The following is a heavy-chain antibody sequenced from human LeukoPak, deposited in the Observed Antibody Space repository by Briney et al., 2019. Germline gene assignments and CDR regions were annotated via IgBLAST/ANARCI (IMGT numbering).Heavy chain of an antibody. J-gene: IGHJ4*02. CDR1: GFTFDDYG. CDR2: INWNGGST. D-gene: IGHD2-2*01. Sequence: GGSLRLSCAASGFTFDDYGMSWVRRAPGKGLEWVSGINWNGGSTGYADSVKGRFTISRDNAKNSLYLQMNSLRAEDTALYYCARVVGYCSSTSCYWDYWGQGTLVTVSS. CDR3: ARVVGYCSSTSCYWDY. V-gene: IGHV3-20*04.